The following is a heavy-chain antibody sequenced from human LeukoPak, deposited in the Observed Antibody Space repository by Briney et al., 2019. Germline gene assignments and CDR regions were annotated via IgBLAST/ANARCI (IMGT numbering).Heavy chain of an antibody. CDR1: GYSFTSYW. CDR3: ARGSPLSSSGAEYFQH. Sequence: GESLKISCKGSGYSFTSYWIGWVRQMPGKGLEWMGVIYPGDSDTRYSPSFQGPVTISADKSISTAYLQWSSLKASDTAMYYCARGSPLSSSGAEYFQHWGQGTLVTVSS. J-gene: IGHJ1*01. CDR2: IYPGDSDT. D-gene: IGHD6-13*01. V-gene: IGHV5-51*01.